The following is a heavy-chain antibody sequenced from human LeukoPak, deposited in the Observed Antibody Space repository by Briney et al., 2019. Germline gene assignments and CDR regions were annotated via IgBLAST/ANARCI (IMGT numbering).Heavy chain of an antibody. Sequence: GRSLRLSCAASGFTFSSYGMHWVRQAPGKGLEWVAVIWYDGSNKYYADSVKGRFTISRDNSKNTLYLQMNSLRAEDTAVYYCARGETQWFGESFDYWGQGTLVTVS. D-gene: IGHD3-10*01. CDR3: ARGETQWFGESFDY. V-gene: IGHV3-33*01. J-gene: IGHJ4*02. CDR2: IWYDGSNK. CDR1: GFTFSSYG.